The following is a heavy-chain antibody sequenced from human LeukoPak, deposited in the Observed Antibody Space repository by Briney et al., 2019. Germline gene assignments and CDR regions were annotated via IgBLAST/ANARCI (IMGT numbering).Heavy chain of an antibody. CDR2: IYHSGST. Sequence: PSETLSLTCTVSGGSISHFYWTWIRQPPGKGLEWIGYIYHSGSTTYNPSLKSRVTISVDTSKNQFSLKLSSVTAADAAVYYCARISPVAAAYDYWGQGTLVTVSS. CDR1: GGSISHFY. V-gene: IGHV4-59*01. D-gene: IGHD6-13*01. J-gene: IGHJ4*02. CDR3: ARISPVAAAYDY.